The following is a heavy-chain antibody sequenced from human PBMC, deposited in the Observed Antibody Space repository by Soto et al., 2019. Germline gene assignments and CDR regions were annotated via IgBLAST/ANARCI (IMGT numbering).Heavy chain of an antibody. D-gene: IGHD6-13*01. V-gene: IGHV3-9*01. Sequence: EVQLVESGGGLVQPGRSLRLSCAASGFTFDDYAMHWVRQAPGKGLEWVSGLRWNGDSIGYADSVKGRFTISRDNAKNSLYLQMDSLRAEDTALYYCAKTGTEQQLMLGDFDNWGQGTLLTVSS. CDR3: AKTGTEQQLMLGDFDN. J-gene: IGHJ4*02. CDR2: LRWNGDSI. CDR1: GFTFDDYA.